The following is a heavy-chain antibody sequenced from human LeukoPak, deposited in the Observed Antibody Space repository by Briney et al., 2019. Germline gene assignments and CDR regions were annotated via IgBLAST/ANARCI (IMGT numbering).Heavy chain of an antibody. CDR2: INPNSGGT. D-gene: IGHD3-22*01. J-gene: IGHJ4*02. CDR3: ARAGGGYDSSGYYEDFDY. Sequence: GASVKVSCKASGYTFTGYYMHWVRQAPGQGLEWMGRINPNSGGTNYAQKFQGRVTMTRDTSISTAYMELSRLRSDDTAVYYCARAGGGYDSSGYYEDFDYWGQGTQVTVSS. V-gene: IGHV1-2*06. CDR1: GYTFTGYY.